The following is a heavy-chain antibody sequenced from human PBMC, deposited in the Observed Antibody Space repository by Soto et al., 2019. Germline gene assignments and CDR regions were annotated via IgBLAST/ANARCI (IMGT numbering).Heavy chain of an antibody. CDR2: IKQDGSEK. J-gene: IGHJ4*02. D-gene: IGHD6-6*01. Sequence: GGSLRLSCAASGFNFNEDWISWVRQAPGKGLEWVANIKQDGSEKYYVDSVKGRFTISRDNAKNSLYLQMNSLRAEDTAVYYCARGGIAARPPDLNYWGQGTLVTVSS. CDR1: GFNFNEDW. V-gene: IGHV3-7*01. CDR3: ARGGIAARPPDLNY.